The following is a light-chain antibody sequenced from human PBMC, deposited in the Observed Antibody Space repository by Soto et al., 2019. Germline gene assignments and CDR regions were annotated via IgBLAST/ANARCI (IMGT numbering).Light chain of an antibody. J-gene: IGKJ2*01. Sequence: EIVLTQSPATLSLSPGERATLTCRASQSVTTYLVWYQEKPGQAPRLLIHDVSNRATGIPARFSGSGSGTDFTLTISSLEPEDFAVYYCQQRFNWPRTFGQGTKVQIK. CDR3: QQRFNWPRT. CDR1: QSVTTY. CDR2: DVS. V-gene: IGKV3-11*01.